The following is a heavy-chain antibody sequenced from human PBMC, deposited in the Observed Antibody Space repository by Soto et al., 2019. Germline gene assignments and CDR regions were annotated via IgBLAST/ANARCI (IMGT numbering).Heavy chain of an antibody. Sequence: QVQLVQSGAEVKKPGASVKVSCKASGYTFTSYDINWVRQATGQGLEWMGWMNPNSGNTGYAQKFQGRVTMTRNTSISTAYMEVSSVRAEDTAVYYCARGRRALYSSGWDAFDIWGQGTMVNVSS. CDR3: ARGRRALYSSGWDAFDI. CDR1: GYTFTSYD. J-gene: IGHJ3*02. V-gene: IGHV1-8*01. D-gene: IGHD6-19*01. CDR2: MNPNSGNT.